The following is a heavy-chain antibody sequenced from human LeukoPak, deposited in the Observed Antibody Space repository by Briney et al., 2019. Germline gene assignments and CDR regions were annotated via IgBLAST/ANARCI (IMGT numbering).Heavy chain of an antibody. J-gene: IGHJ4*02. CDR1: GESLNSYY. CDR2: IYESGST. CDR3: ARGAWATRLGS. D-gene: IGHD2-15*01. V-gene: IGHV4-34*01. Sequence: SETLSLTCAVYGESLNSYYWSWIRQPPGKGLEWIGEIYESGSTVYNPSLKGRVTISMVPSKQQFSLSLTSVTAAGTAVYYCARGAWATRLGSWGLGTPVIVSS.